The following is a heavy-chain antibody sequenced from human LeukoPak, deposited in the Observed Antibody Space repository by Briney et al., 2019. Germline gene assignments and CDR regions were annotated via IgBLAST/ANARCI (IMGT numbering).Heavy chain of an antibody. Sequence: GGSLRLSCAASGFTFSGSAMHWVRQASGKGLEWVGRIRSKANSYATAYAASVKGRFTISRDDSKNTAYLQMNSLKTEDTAVYYCTRPSIRGNYWGQGTLVTVSS. J-gene: IGHJ4*02. V-gene: IGHV3-73*01. CDR3: TRPSIRGNY. CDR2: IRSKANSYAT. CDR1: GFTFSGSA. D-gene: IGHD2-2*01.